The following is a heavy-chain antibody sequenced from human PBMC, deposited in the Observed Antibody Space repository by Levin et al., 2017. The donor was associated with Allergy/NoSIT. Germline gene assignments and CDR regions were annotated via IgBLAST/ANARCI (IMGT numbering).Heavy chain of an antibody. D-gene: IGHD4-11*01. J-gene: IGHJ4*02. V-gene: IGHV4-30-2*01. CDR1: GASISSGGYS. CDR3: ARENSNSPYLDF. CDR2: IYHSGNT. Sequence: SQTLSLTCAVSGASISSGGYSWSWIRQPPGRGLEYIGYIYHSGNTYYNPALKSRVTISVDRSKNQFSLNLRSVTAADTAVYYCARENSNSPYLDFWGQGTLVTVSS.